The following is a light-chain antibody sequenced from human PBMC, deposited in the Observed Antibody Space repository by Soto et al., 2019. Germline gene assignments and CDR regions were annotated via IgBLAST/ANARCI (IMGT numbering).Light chain of an antibody. CDR1: QGIRDD. V-gene: IGKV1-6*01. CDR3: LQDYDYPYT. J-gene: IGKJ2*01. CDR2: AAS. Sequence: AIQMTQSPSSLSASVGDRVTITCRASQGIRDDLGWYQQKPGKAPKLLIYAASTLQSGVPSRFSGSGSGTDFTLIISSLQPEDFATYYCLQDYDYPYTFGQGTKLDIK.